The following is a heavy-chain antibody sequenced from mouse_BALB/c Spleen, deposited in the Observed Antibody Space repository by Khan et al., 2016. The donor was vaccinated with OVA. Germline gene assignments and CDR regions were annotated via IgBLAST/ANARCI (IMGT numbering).Heavy chain of an antibody. J-gene: IGHJ4*01. V-gene: IGHV2-6-7*01. D-gene: IGHD2-10*01. Sequence: QVRLQQSGPGLVAPSQSLSITCTVSGFSLTGYGVNWVRQPPGKGLEWLGMIWGDGTTDYNSALNSRLSLSKDNSKSQVFLKMNSLQNDDTARYYCARAYYGNYREAMDYWGQGTSVTVSS. CDR2: IWGDGTT. CDR1: GFSLTGYG. CDR3: ARAYYGNYREAMDY.